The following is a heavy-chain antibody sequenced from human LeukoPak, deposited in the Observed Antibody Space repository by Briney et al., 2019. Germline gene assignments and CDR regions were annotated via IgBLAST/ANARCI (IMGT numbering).Heavy chain of an antibody. V-gene: IGHV3-11*04. CDR3: ARGGRYCSSTSCYLDY. J-gene: IGHJ4*02. D-gene: IGHD2-2*01. CDR2: ISSSGSTI. Sequence: PEGSLRLSCAASGFTFSDYYMSWIRQAPGKGLEWVSYISSSGSTIYYADSVKGRFTISRGNAKNSLYLQMNSLRAEDTAVYYCARGGRYCSSTSCYLDYWGQGTLVTVSS. CDR1: GFTFSDYY.